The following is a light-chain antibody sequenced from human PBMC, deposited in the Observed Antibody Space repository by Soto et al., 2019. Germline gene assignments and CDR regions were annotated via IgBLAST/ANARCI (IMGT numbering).Light chain of an antibody. CDR1: QDIATY. J-gene: IGKJ1*01. CDR3: MQGTHWPPA. Sequence: DIQMTQSPSSLSASVGNRVTITCQASQDIATYLNWYQQKPGKAPNLLIYDASNLETGVPSRFSGGGSGTDFTLKISRVEAEDVGVYYCMQGTHWPPAFGQGTKVDIK. V-gene: IGKV1-33*01. CDR2: DAS.